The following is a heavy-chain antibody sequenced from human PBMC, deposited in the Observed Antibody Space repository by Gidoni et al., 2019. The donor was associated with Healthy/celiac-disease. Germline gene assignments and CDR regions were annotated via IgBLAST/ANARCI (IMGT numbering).Heavy chain of an antibody. V-gene: IGHV4-34*01. CDR1: GGSFSGYY. D-gene: IGHD6-19*01. J-gene: IGHJ6*02. Sequence: QAQLQQWGAGLLKPSETLSLPCAVYGGSFSGYYWSWIRQPPGKGLEWIGEINHSGSTNYNPSLKSRVTISVDTSKNQFSLKMSSVTAADTAVYYCASSPALRFRGIAVAAERARHPRDYYYGMDVWGQGTTVTVSS. CDR2: INHSGST. CDR3: ASSPALRFRGIAVAAERARHPRDYYYGMDV.